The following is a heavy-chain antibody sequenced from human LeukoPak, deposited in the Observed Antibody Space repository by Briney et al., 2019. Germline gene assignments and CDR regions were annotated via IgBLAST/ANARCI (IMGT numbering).Heavy chain of an antibody. V-gene: IGHV4-59*01. CDR3: ARTKAAGTPYYYYYGMDV. CDR1: GGSISSYY. D-gene: IGHD6-13*01. J-gene: IGHJ6*02. CDR2: IYYSGST. Sequence: SETLSLTCTVSGGSISSYYWSWIRQPPGKGLEWIGYIYYSGSTNYNPSLKGRVTISVDTSKNQFSLKLSSVTAADTAVYYCARTKAAGTPYYYYYGMDVWGQGTTVTVSS.